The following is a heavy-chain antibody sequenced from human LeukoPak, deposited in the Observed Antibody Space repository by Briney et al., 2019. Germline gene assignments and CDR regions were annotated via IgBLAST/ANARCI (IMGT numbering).Heavy chain of an antibody. J-gene: IGHJ3*02. Sequence: SQTLSLTCAISGDSVSSNSAAWNWIRQPPSRGLEWLGRTYYRSKWYNDYAVSVKSRITINPDTSKNQFSLQLNSVTPEDTAVYYCARDALYSSSWYYAFDIWGQGTMVTVSS. CDR3: ARDALYSSSWYYAFDI. V-gene: IGHV6-1*01. CDR2: TYYRSKWYN. D-gene: IGHD6-13*01. CDR1: GDSVSSNSAA.